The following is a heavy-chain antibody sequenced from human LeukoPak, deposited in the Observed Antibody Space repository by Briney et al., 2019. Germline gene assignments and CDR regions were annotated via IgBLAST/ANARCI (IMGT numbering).Heavy chain of an antibody. CDR2: ISSSGSAI. Sequence: GGSLRLSCAASGFTFSSYEMNWVRQAPGKGLEWVSFISSSGSAIHYADSVRGRFTISRDNAKNSLFLQMSRLRAEDTAVYYCAMIPGIAAAGSYWGQGTLVTVSS. CDR3: AMIPGIAAAGSY. J-gene: IGHJ4*02. V-gene: IGHV3-48*03. CDR1: GFTFSSYE. D-gene: IGHD6-13*01.